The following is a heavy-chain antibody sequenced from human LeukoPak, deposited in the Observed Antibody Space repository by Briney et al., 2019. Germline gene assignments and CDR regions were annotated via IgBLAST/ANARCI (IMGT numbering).Heavy chain of an antibody. D-gene: IGHD3-16*01. CDR3: AKKVGGVYAFDI. V-gene: IGHV3-23*01. CDR2: ISGSGGGT. J-gene: IGHJ3*02. Sequence: GGSLRLPCAASGFTFSDHYMDWVRQAPGKGLEWVSGISGSGGGTYYADSVKGRFTISRDNSKNTLYLQMNSLRAEDTAVYYCAKKVGGVYAFDIWGQGTVVTVSS. CDR1: GFTFSDHY.